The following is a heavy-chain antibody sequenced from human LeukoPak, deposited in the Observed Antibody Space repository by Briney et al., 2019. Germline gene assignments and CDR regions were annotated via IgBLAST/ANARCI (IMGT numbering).Heavy chain of an antibody. CDR3: ATPTAGYSYGYRGAFDI. J-gene: IGHJ3*02. D-gene: IGHD5-18*01. CDR1: GGSISSSSYY. CDR2: IYYSGST. V-gene: IGHV4-39*01. Sequence: PSETLSLTCTVSGGSISSSSYYWGWIRQPPGKGREWIGSIYYSGSTYYNPSLKSRVTISVDTSKNQFSLKLSSVTAADTAVYYYATPTAGYSYGYRGAFDIWGQGTMVTVSS.